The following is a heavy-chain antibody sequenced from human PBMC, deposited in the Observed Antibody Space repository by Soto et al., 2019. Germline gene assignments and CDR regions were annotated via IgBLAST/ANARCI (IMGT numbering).Heavy chain of an antibody. V-gene: IGHV3-23*01. J-gene: IGHJ4*02. CDR3: AKFHRAGSYNNFTDY. D-gene: IGHD3-10*01. CDR1: GFTFSTYA. CDR2: ISGSGDST. Sequence: VGSLRLSCAASGFTFSTYAISWFRQAPGKGLEWVSLISGSGDSTYYADSVKGRFTISRDNSKNTLYLQMNSLRAEDTAVHYCAKFHRAGSYNNFTDYWGKRTLATVAS.